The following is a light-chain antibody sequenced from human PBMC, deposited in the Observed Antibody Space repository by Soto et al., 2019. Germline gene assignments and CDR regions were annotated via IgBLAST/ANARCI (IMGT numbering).Light chain of an antibody. CDR2: VNTDGSH. V-gene: IGLV4-69*01. J-gene: IGLJ2*01. CDR3: QTWGAGFSVV. Sequence: QSVLTQSPSASASLGASVKLTCTLSSGHSSYAIAWHQQQPEKGPRYLMKVNTDGSHNKGDGIPDRFSGSSSGAERYLTISSLQSEEAADYYCQTWGAGFSVVFGGGTKGTVL. CDR1: SGHSSYA.